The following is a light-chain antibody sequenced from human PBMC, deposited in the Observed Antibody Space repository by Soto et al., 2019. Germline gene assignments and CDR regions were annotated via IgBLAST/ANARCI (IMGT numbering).Light chain of an antibody. CDR2: GAS. J-gene: IGKJ1*01. CDR3: QQYDNFPRT. V-gene: IGKV3-20*01. Sequence: IVLTQSPGTLSLSPGASATLACRASQSLSSNYLPWYQQKPGQAPRLLIYGASRSATDIPDRFSGSGSGTDFALTITRLEPADFAVYFCQQYDNFPRTFGQGTKVEIK. CDR1: QSLSSNY.